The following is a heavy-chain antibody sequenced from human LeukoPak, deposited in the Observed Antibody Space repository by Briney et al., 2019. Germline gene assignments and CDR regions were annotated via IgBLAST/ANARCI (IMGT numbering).Heavy chain of an antibody. V-gene: IGHV3-13*01. J-gene: IGHJ4*02. D-gene: IGHD5-12*01. CDR1: GFTFSNYD. CDR3: ARVQKSRKSVASAVDC. CDR2: IGTAGDT. Sequence: GGSRRLSCAASGFTFSNYDMHWVRQPTGKGLEWVSAIGTAGDTYYPGSVKGRFTISRENAKNSLYLQMNSLRAEDTAVYYCARVQKSRKSVASAVDCWGQGTVVIVSS.